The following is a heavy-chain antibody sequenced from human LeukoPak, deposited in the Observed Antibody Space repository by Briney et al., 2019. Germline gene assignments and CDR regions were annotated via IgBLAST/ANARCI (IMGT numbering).Heavy chain of an antibody. D-gene: IGHD2-15*01. J-gene: IGHJ4*02. V-gene: IGHV4-39*07. CDR1: GGSISSSSYS. CDR3: ASRDCSGASCHSEDY. Sequence: PSETLSLTCTVSGGSISSSSYSWGWIRQPPGKGLEWIGNIYYRGNTYYNPSLKSRVTMSVDTSKNQVSLKLTSVTAADTAVYYCASRDCSGASCHSEDYWGQGTLVTVSS. CDR2: IYYRGNT.